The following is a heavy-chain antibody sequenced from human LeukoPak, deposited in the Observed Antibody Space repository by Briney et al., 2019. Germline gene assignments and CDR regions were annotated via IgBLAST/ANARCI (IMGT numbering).Heavy chain of an antibody. CDR2: IYYSGST. CDR3: ARNYGSGSYYNHKHNWFDP. J-gene: IGHJ5*02. V-gene: IGHV4-59*01. Sequence: SETLSLTCTVSGGPISSYYWSWIRQPPGKGLEWIGYIYYSGSTNYNPSLKSRVTISVDTSKNQFSLKLSSVTGADTAVYYCARNYGSGSYYNHKHNWFDPWGQGTLVTVSS. D-gene: IGHD3-10*01. CDR1: GGPISSYY.